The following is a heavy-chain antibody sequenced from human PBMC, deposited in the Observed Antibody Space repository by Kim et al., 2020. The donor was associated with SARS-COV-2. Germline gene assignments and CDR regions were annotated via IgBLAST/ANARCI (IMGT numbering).Heavy chain of an antibody. CDR2: ISHSGST. D-gene: IGHD6-19*01. CDR3: TRGRYGSGRDHYFDY. J-gene: IGHJ4*02. V-gene: IGHV4-34*01. CDR1: VGSFSGYY. Sequence: SETLSLTCAVYVGSFSGYYWTWIRQPPGRGLEWIGEISHSGSTNYNPSLTSRVTISVDTSKNQFSLKLNSVTAADRGVYFCTRGRYGSGRDHYFDYWGRGTPVTVSS.